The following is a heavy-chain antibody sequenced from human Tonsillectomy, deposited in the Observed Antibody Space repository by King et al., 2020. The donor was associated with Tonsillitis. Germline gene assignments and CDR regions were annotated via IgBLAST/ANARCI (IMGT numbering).Heavy chain of an antibody. Sequence: HVQLVESGAEVKKPGSSVKVSCKASGGTFSNYAITWVRQAPGQGLECMGGIIPIFNTANYAQKFQGRVTITADKSTSTAYMELRSLRFEDTAMYYCVRDRVGRYYGSGSYFAYWGQGTQVTVSS. D-gene: IGHD3-10*01. V-gene: IGHV1-69*06. J-gene: IGHJ4*02. CDR2: IIPIFNTA. CDR3: VRDRVGRYYGSGSYFAY. CDR1: GGTFSNYA.